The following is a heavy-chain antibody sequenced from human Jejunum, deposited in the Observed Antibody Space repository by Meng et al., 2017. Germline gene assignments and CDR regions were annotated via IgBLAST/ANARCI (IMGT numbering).Heavy chain of an antibody. Sequence: QWELQESGPGLVKPWGTLSLTCAVSGDSISSSYWWSWVRQSPGKGLEWIGEIYHSGTTNYNPSLKSRVTLSVDKSKNQFSLNLSSVTAADTAVYFCARDFEALNGVWGQGTLVTVSS. CDR2: IYHSGTT. CDR1: GDSISSSYW. V-gene: IGHV4-4*02. CDR3: ARDFEALNGV. J-gene: IGHJ1*01. D-gene: IGHD2-8*01.